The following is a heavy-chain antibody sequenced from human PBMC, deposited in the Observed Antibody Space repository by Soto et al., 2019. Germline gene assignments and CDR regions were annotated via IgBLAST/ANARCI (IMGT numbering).Heavy chain of an antibody. Sequence: GSLRLSCAASGFSVSSDYMSWVRQAPGKGLEWVSLIYSGGDTYYADSVKGRFTISRDISSNTIYLHMTSLRADDTAIYYCTRAGSDPGNFYISNYYAMDVLGRGTTVTVSS. V-gene: IGHV3-53*01. D-gene: IGHD3-10*01. CDR3: TRAGSDPGNFYISNYYAMDV. CDR1: GFSVSSDY. J-gene: IGHJ6*02. CDR2: IYSGGDT.